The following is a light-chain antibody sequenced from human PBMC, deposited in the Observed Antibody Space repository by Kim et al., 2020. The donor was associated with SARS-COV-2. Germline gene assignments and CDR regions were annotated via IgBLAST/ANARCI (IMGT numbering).Light chain of an antibody. CDR3: SSYTSSSTRV. CDR1: RSDVGGYNY. Sequence: QSITISCTGTRSDVGGYNYVSWYQQHPGKAPKLMIYDVSNRPSGVSNRFAGSKSGNTASLTISGLQAEDEADYYCSSYTSSSTRVFGGGTQLTVL. V-gene: IGLV2-14*03. J-gene: IGLJ3*02. CDR2: DVS.